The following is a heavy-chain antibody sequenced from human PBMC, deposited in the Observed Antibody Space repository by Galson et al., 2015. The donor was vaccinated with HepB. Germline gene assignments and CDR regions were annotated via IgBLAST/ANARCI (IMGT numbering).Heavy chain of an antibody. CDR3: ARHRKGDYDAYFDY. V-gene: IGHV5-51*01. CDR2: IYPGDSET. D-gene: IGHD4-17*01. J-gene: IGHJ4*02. CDR1: GYTFNNYW. Sequence: QSGAEVKKPGESLKISCKGSGYTFNNYWIGWVRQMPGKGLEWMGIIYPGDSETRYSPSFQGQVTISVDESINTASLRWSSLKASDTAIYYCARHRKGDYDAYFDYWGQGTLVTVSS.